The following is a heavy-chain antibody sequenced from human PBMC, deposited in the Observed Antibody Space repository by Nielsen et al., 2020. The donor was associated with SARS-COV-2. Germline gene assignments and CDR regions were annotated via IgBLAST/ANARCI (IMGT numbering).Heavy chain of an antibody. CDR3: VRSALYSSSSRWFDP. CDR1: GFTFSSYS. J-gene: IGHJ5*02. D-gene: IGHD6-6*01. V-gene: IGHV3-23*01. CDR2: IGGGGGRT. Sequence: GESLKISCAASGFTFSSYSMNWVRQAPGKGLEWVSGIGGGGGRTNYADSVKGRFSISRDNSKNTLHLQMNSLRAEDTAIYYCVRSALYSSSSRWFDPWGQGTLVTVSS.